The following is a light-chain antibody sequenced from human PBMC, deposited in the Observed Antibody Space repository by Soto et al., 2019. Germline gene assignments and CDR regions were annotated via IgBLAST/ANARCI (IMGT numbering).Light chain of an antibody. Sequence: EIVLTQSPGTLSLSPGERATLSCRASQSVSSSYLAWYQQRSGQAPRLLIYGASSRATGVPDRFSGSGSGTDCTLTISRLEPEDFAVYYCQQYGSSPGTFGQGTKVEFK. J-gene: IGKJ1*01. V-gene: IGKV3-20*01. CDR1: QSVSSSY. CDR3: QQYGSSPGT. CDR2: GAS.